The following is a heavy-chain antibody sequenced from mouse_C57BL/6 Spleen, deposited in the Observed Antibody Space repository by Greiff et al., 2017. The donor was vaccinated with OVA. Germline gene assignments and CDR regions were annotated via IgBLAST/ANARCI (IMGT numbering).Heavy chain of an antibody. V-gene: IGHV10-1*01. J-gene: IGHJ3*01. CDR3: VRQDYDYDGFAY. CDR2: IRSKSNNYAT. Sequence: DVQLVESGGGLVQPKGSLKLSCAASGFSFNTYAMNWVRQAPGKGLEWVARIRSKSNNYATYYADSVKDRFTISRDDSESMLYLQMNNLKTEDTAMYYCVRQDYDYDGFAYWGQGTLVTVSA. CDR1: GFSFNTYA. D-gene: IGHD2-4*01.